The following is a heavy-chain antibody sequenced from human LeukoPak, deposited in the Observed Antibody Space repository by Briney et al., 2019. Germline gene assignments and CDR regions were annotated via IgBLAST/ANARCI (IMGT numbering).Heavy chain of an antibody. Sequence: GGSLRLSCAASGFTFSSYWMSWARQAPGKGLEWVANIKQDGSEKHYVDSVKGRFTISRDNAKNSLYLQMNSLRAEDTAVYYCARRGNYDDIGDYYMDVWGKGTTVTVSS. D-gene: IGHD3-22*01. V-gene: IGHV3-7*01. CDR1: GFTFSSYW. J-gene: IGHJ6*03. CDR2: IKQDGSEK. CDR3: ARRGNYDDIGDYYMDV.